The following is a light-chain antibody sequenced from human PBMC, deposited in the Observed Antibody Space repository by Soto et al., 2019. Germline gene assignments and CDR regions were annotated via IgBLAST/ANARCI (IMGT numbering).Light chain of an antibody. Sequence: QSVLTQPAFVSGSPGQSITISCTGTSSDVGSYNLVSWYQRHPGKAPKLMIYEGSKRPSGVSNRFSGSKSGNTASLTISGLQAEDEADYYCCSYAGSSTYVFGTGTKVTVL. CDR1: SSDVGSYNL. CDR3: CSYAGSSTYV. V-gene: IGLV2-23*01. J-gene: IGLJ1*01. CDR2: EGS.